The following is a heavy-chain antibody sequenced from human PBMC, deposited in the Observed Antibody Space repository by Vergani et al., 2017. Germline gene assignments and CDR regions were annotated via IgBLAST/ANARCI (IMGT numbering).Heavy chain of an antibody. Sequence: KESGPTLIKPTQNLTLTCTFSGFSLDTGGVGVGWIRQPPGKGLEWIGSIYRTGRTHFNPSLKSRVTISVDTSNNHFSLRLNSLTAADTAVYYCARRSGIVYDIFSGTQYFFDFWGQGTLVTVSS. CDR3: ARRSGIVYDIFSGTQYFFDF. CDR2: IYRTGRT. J-gene: IGHJ4*02. V-gene: IGHV4-38-2*02. D-gene: IGHD3-9*01. CDR1: GFSLDTGGV.